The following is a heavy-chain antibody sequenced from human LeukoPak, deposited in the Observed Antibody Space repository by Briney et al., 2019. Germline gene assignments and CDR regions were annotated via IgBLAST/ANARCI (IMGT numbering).Heavy chain of an antibody. V-gene: IGHV3-7*04. J-gene: IGHJ4*02. CDR1: GFTFSSYW. CDR3: ARGTIAAAGYYYFDY. Sequence: QSGGSLRLSCAASGFTFSSYWMSWVRQAPGKGLEGVANIKQDGSEKYYVDSVKGRFTISRDNAKNSLYLQMNSLRAEDTAVYYCARGTIAAAGYYYFDYWGQGTQVTVSS. CDR2: IKQDGSEK. D-gene: IGHD6-13*01.